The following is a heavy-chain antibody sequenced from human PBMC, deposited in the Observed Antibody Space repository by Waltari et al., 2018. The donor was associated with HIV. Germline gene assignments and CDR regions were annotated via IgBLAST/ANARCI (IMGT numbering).Heavy chain of an antibody. CDR3: ARDRNIGSLWFGEIHDAFDI. J-gene: IGHJ3*02. CDR2: IYYSGST. Sequence: QLQLQESGPGLVKPSETLSLTCTVSGGSISSSSYYWGWIRQPPGKGLEWIGSIYYSGSTYYNPSLKSRVTISVDTSKNQFSLKLSSVTAADTAVYYCARDRNIGSLWFGEIHDAFDIWGQGTMVTVSS. CDR1: GGSISSSSYY. V-gene: IGHV4-39*07. D-gene: IGHD3-10*01.